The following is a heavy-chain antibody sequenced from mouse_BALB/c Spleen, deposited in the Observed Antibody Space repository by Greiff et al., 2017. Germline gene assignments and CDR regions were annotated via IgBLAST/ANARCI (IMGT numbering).Heavy chain of an antibody. D-gene: IGHD1-1*01. Sequence: EVMLVESGGGLVQPGGSLRLSCATSGFTFTDYYMSWVRQPPGKALEWLGVIRQQANGYTTEYSASVKGRFTIYRDNSQSILYLQMNTLRAEDSATYYCAREFYCYGSGCSWFAYWGQGTLVTVSA. CDR1: GFTFTDYY. CDR2: IRQQANGYTT. CDR3: AREFYCYGSGCSWFAY. J-gene: IGHJ3*01. V-gene: IGHV7-3*02.